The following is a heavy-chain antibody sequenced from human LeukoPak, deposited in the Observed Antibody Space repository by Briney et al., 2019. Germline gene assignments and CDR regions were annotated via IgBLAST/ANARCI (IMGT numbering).Heavy chain of an antibody. Sequence: GASVKVSCKASAYTLTGLTGYYMHWVRQAPGQGPEGMGWMGFNSGATYSAQKLQGRFTMTRDTSITTAYMELRGLTSDDTAVYYCTTSSGYSRTWGAFDIWGQGTLIAVSS. D-gene: IGHD5-12*01. CDR1: AYTLTGLTGYY. CDR2: MGFNSGAT. CDR3: TTSSGYSRTWGAFDI. V-gene: IGHV1-2*02. J-gene: IGHJ3*02.